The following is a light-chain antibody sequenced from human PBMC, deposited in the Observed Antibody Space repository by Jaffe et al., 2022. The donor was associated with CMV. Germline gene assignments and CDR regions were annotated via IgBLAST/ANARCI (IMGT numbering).Light chain of an antibody. Sequence: DIQMTQSPSTLSASVGDRVTITCRASQSISSWLAWYQQKPGKAPKLLIYKAFSLQSGVPSRFSGSGSETEFTLTISSLQPDDFATYYCQHYNSYPFTFGPGTKVDIK. V-gene: IGKV1-5*03. CDR1: QSISSW. CDR3: QHYNSYPFT. CDR2: KAF. J-gene: IGKJ3*01.